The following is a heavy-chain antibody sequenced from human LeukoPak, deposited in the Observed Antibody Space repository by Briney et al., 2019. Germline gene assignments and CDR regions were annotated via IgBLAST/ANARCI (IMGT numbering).Heavy chain of an antibody. CDR2: INHSGST. D-gene: IGHD3-16*02. V-gene: IGHV4-34*01. CDR3: SSLTSLGYYFDY. CDR1: GGPFSGYY. Sequence: SETLSLTCAVYGGPFSGYYWSWIRQSPGKGLEWIGEINHSGSTNYNPSLKSRVTISVDTSKNQFSLKLSSVTAADTAVYYCSSLTSLGYYFDYWGQGTLVTVSS. J-gene: IGHJ4*02.